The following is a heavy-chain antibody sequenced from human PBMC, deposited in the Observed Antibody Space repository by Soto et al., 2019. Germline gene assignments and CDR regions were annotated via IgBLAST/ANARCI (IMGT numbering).Heavy chain of an antibody. CDR3: ARQDYYDSSGYYRKPDIYYFDY. Sequence: QLQLQESGPGLVKPSETLSLTCTVSGGSISSSSYYWGWIRQPPGKGLEWIGSIYYSGSTYYNPSLKSRVTISVDTSKNQFSLKLSSVTAADTAVYYCARQDYYDSSGYYRKPDIYYFDYWGQGTLVTVSS. J-gene: IGHJ4*02. CDR2: IYYSGST. CDR1: GGSISSSSYY. V-gene: IGHV4-39*01. D-gene: IGHD3-22*01.